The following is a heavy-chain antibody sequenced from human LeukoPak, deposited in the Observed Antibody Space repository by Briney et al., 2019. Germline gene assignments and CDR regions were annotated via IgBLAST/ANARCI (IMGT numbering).Heavy chain of an antibody. V-gene: IGHV3-48*04. J-gene: IGHJ6*04. Sequence: PGGSLRLSCTVSGFTVSSNSMSWVRQAPGKGLEWISYISSSGSTIHYADSVKGRFTISRDNAKNSLYLQMNSLRAEDTAVYYCAELGITMIGGVWGKGTTVTISS. CDR3: AELGITMIGGV. D-gene: IGHD3-10*02. CDR2: ISSSGSTI. CDR1: GFTVSSNS.